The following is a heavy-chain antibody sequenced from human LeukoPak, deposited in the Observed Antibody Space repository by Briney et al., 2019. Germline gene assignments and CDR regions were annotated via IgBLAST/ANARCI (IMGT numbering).Heavy chain of an antibody. D-gene: IGHD3-10*01. CDR1: GFTVSSNY. CDR3: ARDYTYYYGSGSYSYYMDV. Sequence: GGSLRLSCAASGFTVSSNYMSWVRQAPGEGLEWVSVIYSGGSTYYADSVKGRFTISRDNSKNTLYLQMNSLRAEDTAVYYCARDYTYYYGSGSYSYYMDVWGKGTTVTVSS. CDR2: IYSGGST. J-gene: IGHJ6*03. V-gene: IGHV3-53*01.